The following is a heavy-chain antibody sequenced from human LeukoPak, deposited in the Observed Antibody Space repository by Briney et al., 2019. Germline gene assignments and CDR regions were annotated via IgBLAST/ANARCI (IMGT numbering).Heavy chain of an antibody. CDR1: GFAFSSYA. CDR2: LSGSGDST. CDR3: AKVPSYFYGSGSSLDY. Sequence: PGGSLRLSCAASGFAFSSYAMSWVRQALEKGLEWVSSLSGSGDSTYYADSVKGRFTISRDNSKKTLYLQMNSLRAEDTAVYYCAKVPSYFYGSGSSLDYWGQGTLVTVSS. J-gene: IGHJ4*02. D-gene: IGHD3-10*01. V-gene: IGHV3-23*01.